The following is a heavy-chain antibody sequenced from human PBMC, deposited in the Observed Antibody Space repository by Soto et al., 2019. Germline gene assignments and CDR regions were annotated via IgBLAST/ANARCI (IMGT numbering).Heavy chain of an antibody. CDR2: IYYSGST. CDR1: GGSISSSSYY. V-gene: IGHV4-39*02. CDR3: ARDVSLMGYCSSTSCYPFDY. D-gene: IGHD2-2*01. Sequence: QLQLQESGPGLVKPSETLSLTCTVSGGSISSSSYYWGWIRQPPGKGLEWIGSIYYSGSTYYNPSLKSRVTISVDTSKNQFSLKLSSVPAADTAVYYCARDVSLMGYCSSTSCYPFDYWGQGTLVTVSS. J-gene: IGHJ4*02.